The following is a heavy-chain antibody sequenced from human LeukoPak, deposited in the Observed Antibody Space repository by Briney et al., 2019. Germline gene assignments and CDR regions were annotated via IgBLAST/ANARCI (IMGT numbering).Heavy chain of an antibody. V-gene: IGHV3-23*01. CDR3: AKDRPNYYDSSGHYYRRDGDY. CDR1: GFTLSSYA. D-gene: IGHD3-22*01. J-gene: IGHJ4*02. CDR2: VSGSGGYT. Sequence: GGSLRLSCAASGFTLSSYAMSWVRQAPGKGLEWVSRVSGSGGYTYYAGPLKGRFTISRDNSKKTLYLQMNSLRAEDTAISYGAKDRPNYYDSSGHYYRRDGDYWGQGTLVTVSS.